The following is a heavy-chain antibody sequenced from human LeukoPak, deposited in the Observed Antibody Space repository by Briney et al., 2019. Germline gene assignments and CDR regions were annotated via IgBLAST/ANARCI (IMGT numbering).Heavy chain of an antibody. J-gene: IGHJ6*02. D-gene: IGHD6-19*01. CDR1: GYTFTGYY. CDR2: INPNSGGT. Sequence: ASVKVSCKASGYTFTGYYMHWVRQAPGQGLEWMGWINPNSGGTNYAQKFQGRVTMTRDTSISTAYTELSRLRSDDTAVYYCARDPRYSSGSYYYYYGMDVWGQGTTVTVSS. CDR3: ARDPRYSSGSYYYYYGMDV. V-gene: IGHV1-2*02.